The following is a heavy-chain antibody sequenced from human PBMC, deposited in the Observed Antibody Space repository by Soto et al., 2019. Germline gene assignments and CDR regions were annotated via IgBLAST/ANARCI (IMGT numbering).Heavy chain of an antibody. D-gene: IGHD3-22*01. J-gene: IGHJ5*02. V-gene: IGHV1-69*13. CDR3: ARDLTMIVVVRRYNWFDP. Sequence: SVKVSCKASGGTFSSYAISWVRQAPGQGLEWMGGIIPIFGTANYAQKFQGRVTITADESTSTAYMELSSLRSEDTAVYYCARDLTMIVVVRRYNWFDPWGQGTLVTVSS. CDR1: GGTFSSYA. CDR2: IIPIFGTA.